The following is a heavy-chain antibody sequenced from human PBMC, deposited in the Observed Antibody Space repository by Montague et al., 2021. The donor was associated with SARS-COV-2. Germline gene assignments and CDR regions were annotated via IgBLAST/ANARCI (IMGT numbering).Heavy chain of an antibody. Sequence: TLSLTCTVSGGSISSGSYYWSWIRQPAGKGLEWIGRIYTSGGTNYNPSLKSRVTISVDTSKNQFSLKLSSVTAADAAVYYCAGVVGFDFDYWGQGTLVTVSS. CDR2: IYTSGGT. J-gene: IGHJ4*02. CDR1: GGSISSGSYY. CDR3: AGVVGFDFDY. D-gene: IGHD2-21*01. V-gene: IGHV4-61*02.